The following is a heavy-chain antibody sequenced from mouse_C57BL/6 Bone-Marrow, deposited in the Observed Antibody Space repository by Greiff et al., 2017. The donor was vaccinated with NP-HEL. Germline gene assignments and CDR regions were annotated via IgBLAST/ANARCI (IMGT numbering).Heavy chain of an antibody. J-gene: IGHJ3*01. CDR1: GYTFTSYW. CDR2: IYPGNGGT. Sequence: EVQRVESGAVLARPGASVKMSCKTSGYTFTSYWMHWVKQRPGQGLEWIGAIYPGNGGTSYNQKFKGKATLTAVTSASTAYMELSSLTYEDSAVYYCTLGFAYWGQGTLVTVSA. V-gene: IGHV1-5*01. CDR3: TLGFAY.